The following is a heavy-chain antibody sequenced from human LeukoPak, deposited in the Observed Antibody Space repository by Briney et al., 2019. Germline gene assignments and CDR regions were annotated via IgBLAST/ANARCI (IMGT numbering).Heavy chain of an antibody. Sequence: PGGSLRLSCTASGFTFGDYAMSWVRQAPGKGLEWVGRIKSKIDGGTIDQPAPVKGRFIISRDDSKNTVYLQMNSLKTEDTAVYHCTTDRFGALVPAANKPNWFEPWGQGTLVTVSS. V-gene: IGHV3-15*01. D-gene: IGHD2-2*01. CDR1: GFTFGDYA. CDR2: IKSKIDGGTI. J-gene: IGHJ5*02. CDR3: TTDRFGALVPAANKPNWFEP.